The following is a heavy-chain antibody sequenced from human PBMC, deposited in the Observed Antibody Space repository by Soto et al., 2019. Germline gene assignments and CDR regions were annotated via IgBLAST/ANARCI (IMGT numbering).Heavy chain of an antibody. D-gene: IGHD2-15*01. J-gene: IGHJ4*02. Sequence: EVQLVESGGGLVQPGGSLRLSCAASGFTFSSYWMHWVRQAPGKGLVWVSRMNGDGYSTSHADSVKARFTISRDNAKNTMYIEMNSHCDEAMGGYYRARFGYCPSHLCPNFHYWCQGTMATVFS. CDR1: GFTFSSYW. V-gene: IGHV3-74*01. CDR3: ARFGYCPSHLCPNFHY. CDR2: MNGDGYST.